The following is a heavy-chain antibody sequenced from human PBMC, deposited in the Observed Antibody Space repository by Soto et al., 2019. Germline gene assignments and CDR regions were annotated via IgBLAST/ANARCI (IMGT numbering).Heavy chain of an antibody. CDR1: GGSISSGDYY. J-gene: IGHJ5*02. D-gene: IGHD6-6*01. V-gene: IGHV4-30-4*01. Sequence: QVQLQESGPGLVKPSQTLSLTCTVSGGSISSGDYYWSWTRQPPGKGLAWIGYIYHSGTTSYNPSLTTRVTISVDTSKNQSSLKLCSVTAAATAVYYCARERPDGARLDPWGQGTLVTVSS. CDR3: ARERPDGARLDP. CDR2: IYHSGTT.